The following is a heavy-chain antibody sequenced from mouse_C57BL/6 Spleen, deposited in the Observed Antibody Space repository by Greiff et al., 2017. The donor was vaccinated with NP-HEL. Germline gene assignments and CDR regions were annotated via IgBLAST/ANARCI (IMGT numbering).Heavy chain of an antibody. CDR3: ARQRNYERTFDY. V-gene: IGHV5-6*01. CDR1: GFTFSSYG. D-gene: IGHD1-1*01. J-gene: IGHJ2*01. CDR2: ISSGGSYT. Sequence: EVKLMESGGDLVKPGGSLKLSCAASGFTFSSYGMSWVRQTPDKRLEWVATISSGGSYTYYPDSVKGRFTISRDNAKNTLYLQMSSLKSEDTAMYYCARQRNYERTFDYWGQGTTLTVSS.